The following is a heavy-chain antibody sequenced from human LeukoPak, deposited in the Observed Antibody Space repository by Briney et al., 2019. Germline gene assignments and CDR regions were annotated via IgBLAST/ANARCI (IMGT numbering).Heavy chain of an antibody. V-gene: IGHV1-69*04. J-gene: IGHJ4*02. D-gene: IGHD3-10*01. CDR2: IIPILGIT. Sequence: SVKVSCKPSGGTFSDYAFSWVRQAPGQGLEWAARIIPILGITNSALKFRGRVTITADNSTSTAYMELSSLTSEVTAVYYCARSYYGSGSYYYYFDYWAQGTLVTVSS. CDR1: GGTFSDYA. CDR3: ARSYYGSGSYYYYFDY.